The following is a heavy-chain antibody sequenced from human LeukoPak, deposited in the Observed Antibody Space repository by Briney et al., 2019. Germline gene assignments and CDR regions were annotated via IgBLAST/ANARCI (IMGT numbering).Heavy chain of an antibody. V-gene: IGHV1-46*01. CDR1: GYTFPGYY. Sequence: PSVNVSCKLPGYTFPGYYMQLVRQAPGQALEWMGFINPSGGSTTYAQHFQGRVTMSRDTSTSTVYMELSSLRSEDTAVYYCARVFTVYRLSLDYWGEGTVVTLPS. D-gene: IGHD3-16*02. CDR2: INPSGGST. J-gene: IGHJ4*02. CDR3: ARVFTVYRLSLDY.